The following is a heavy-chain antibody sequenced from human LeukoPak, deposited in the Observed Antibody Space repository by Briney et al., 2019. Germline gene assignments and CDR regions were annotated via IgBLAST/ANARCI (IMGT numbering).Heavy chain of an antibody. CDR1: GFTFSTYS. CDR3: ARGSTYYDSSGQVPFDY. J-gene: IGHJ4*02. D-gene: IGHD3-22*01. CDR2: ISSSSSTI. V-gene: IGHV3-48*01. Sequence: GGSLRLSCAASGFTFSTYSMNWVRQAPGKGLEWVSYISSSSSTIYYADSVKGRFTISRDNAKNSLYLQMNSLRAEDTAVYYCARGSTYYDSSGQVPFDYWGQGTLVTASS.